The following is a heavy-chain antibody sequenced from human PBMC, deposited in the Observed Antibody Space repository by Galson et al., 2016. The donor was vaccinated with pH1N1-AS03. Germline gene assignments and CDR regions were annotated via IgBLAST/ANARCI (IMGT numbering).Heavy chain of an antibody. J-gene: IGHJ5*02. Sequence: ETLSLTCSVSGASVSHYASYWGWIRQAPGKGLEWIATVSARGTTYHNPSLDSRLAISLDTSKNHFSLTLTSVTAADTAMYYCARDRRDCSGGSCSQDGWFDPWGQGTLVVVSS. D-gene: IGHD2-15*01. V-gene: IGHV4-39*07. CDR1: GASVSHYASY. CDR3: ARDRRDCSGGSCSQDGWFDP. CDR2: VSARGTT.